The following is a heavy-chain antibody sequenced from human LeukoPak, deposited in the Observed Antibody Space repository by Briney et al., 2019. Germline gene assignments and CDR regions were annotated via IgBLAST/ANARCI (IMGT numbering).Heavy chain of an antibody. CDR2: ISGSGGST. V-gene: IGHV3-23*01. J-gene: IGHJ6*02. CDR1: GFTFSSYA. CDR3: AKIGCSTSCPFPYYYYGMDV. Sequence: GSLRLSCAASGFTFSSYAMSWVRQAPGKGLEWVSAISGSGGSTYYADSVKGRFTISRDNSKNTLYLQMNSLRAEDTAVYYCAKIGCSTSCPFPYYYYGMDVWGQGTAVTVSS. D-gene: IGHD2-2*01.